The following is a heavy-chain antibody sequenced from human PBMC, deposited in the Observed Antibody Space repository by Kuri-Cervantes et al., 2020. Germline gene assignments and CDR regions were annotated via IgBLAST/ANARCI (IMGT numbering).Heavy chain of an antibody. CDR2: ISAYNGNT. V-gene: IGHV1-18*01. D-gene: IGHD3-22*01. CDR1: GYTFTSYG. J-gene: IGHJ4*02. CDR3: ARGYYYDFGGDY. Sequence: ASVKVSCKASGYTFTSYGISWVRQAPGQGLEWMGWISAYNGNTNYAQKLQGRVTMTTDTSTSTVYMELSSLRSEDTAVYYCARGYYYDFGGDYWGQGTLVTVSS.